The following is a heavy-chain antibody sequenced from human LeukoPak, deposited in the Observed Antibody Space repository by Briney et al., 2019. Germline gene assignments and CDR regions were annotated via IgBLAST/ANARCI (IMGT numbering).Heavy chain of an antibody. Sequence: QTGGSLRLSCAASGFTVSSNYMSWVRQAPGKGLEWVSVIYRGGSTYYADFVKGRFTISRDNSKNTLFLQMNDLTVEDTAMFYCARSRLDAFDIWGQGTMVTVSS. J-gene: IGHJ3*02. CDR2: IYRGGST. CDR1: GFTVSSNY. CDR3: ARSRLDAFDI. D-gene: IGHD6-19*01. V-gene: IGHV3-53*01.